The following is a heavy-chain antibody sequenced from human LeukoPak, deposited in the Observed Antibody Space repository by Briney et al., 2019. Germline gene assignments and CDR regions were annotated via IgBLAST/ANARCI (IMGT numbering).Heavy chain of an antibody. D-gene: IGHD2/OR15-2a*01. Sequence: GGSLRLSCAASGFTFSSNWMGWVRQAPGKGLEWVANINEAGNEKYYGDSVAGRFTIARDNANKLLDLQMNSLRGDDSAVYYCVRDDGSLIGRDWGQGTMVTVSS. CDR3: VRDDGSLIGRD. CDR1: GFTFSSNW. CDR2: INEAGNEK. J-gene: IGHJ3*01. V-gene: IGHV3-7*01.